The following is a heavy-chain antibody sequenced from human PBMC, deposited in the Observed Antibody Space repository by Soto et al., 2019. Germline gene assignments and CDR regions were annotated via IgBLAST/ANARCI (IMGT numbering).Heavy chain of an antibody. J-gene: IGHJ4*02. D-gene: IGHD2-2*01. CDR2: IYGDDDK. CDR3: AHNHAATWLFDY. Sequence: QITLKESGPTLVKPTQTLTLTCTFSGFSLTTGGVGVGWIRQPPGKAPEWLALIYGDDDKRFRSSLKNRLSITSDSSRNEVVLKMTNMDPVDTSTFFCAHNHAATWLFDYWGQGILVTVSS. V-gene: IGHV2-5*02. CDR1: GFSLTTGGVG.